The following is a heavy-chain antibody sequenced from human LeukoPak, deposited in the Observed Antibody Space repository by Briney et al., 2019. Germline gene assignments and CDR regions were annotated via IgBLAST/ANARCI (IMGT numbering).Heavy chain of an antibody. J-gene: IGHJ3*01. D-gene: IGHD4-11*01. V-gene: IGHV3-30*02. CDR2: IRYDGSNK. CDR1: GFTFSSYG. CDR3: ARDWYNNSDAFDL. Sequence: GGSLRLSCAASGFTFSSYGMHWVRQAPGKGLEWVAFIRYDGSNKYYADSVKGRFTISRDNSKNTLYLQMNSLRAEDTAVYYCARDWYNNSDAFDLWGQGTMVTVSS.